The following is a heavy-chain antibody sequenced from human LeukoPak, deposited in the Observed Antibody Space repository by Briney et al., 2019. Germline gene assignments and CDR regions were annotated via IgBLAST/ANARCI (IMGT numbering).Heavy chain of an antibody. CDR1: GFTFSSYG. Sequence: GGSLRLSCAASGFTFSSYGMHWVRQAPGKGLEWVAVITYDGGNENYADSVKGRFTISRDNSKNTLYMQMNSLRVEDTAVYYCARDPAGYSFDLWGRGTLVTVSS. D-gene: IGHD3-9*01. J-gene: IGHJ2*01. CDR2: ITYDGGNE. V-gene: IGHV3-30*19. CDR3: ARDPAGYSFDL.